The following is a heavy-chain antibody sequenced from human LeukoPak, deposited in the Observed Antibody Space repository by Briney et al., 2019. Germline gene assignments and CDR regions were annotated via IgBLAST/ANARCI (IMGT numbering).Heavy chain of an antibody. CDR1: GYSFTSYW. D-gene: IGHD1-7*01. Sequence: GESLKISCKGSGYSFTSYWIGWVRQMPGKGVEWMGIIYPGDSDTRYSPSFQGQVTISADKSISTAYLQWSSLKASDTAKHYWARPYHWKYDSLDNWGQGTLVTVSS. J-gene: IGHJ4*02. CDR2: IYPGDSDT. CDR3: ARPYHWKYDSLDN. V-gene: IGHV5-51*01.